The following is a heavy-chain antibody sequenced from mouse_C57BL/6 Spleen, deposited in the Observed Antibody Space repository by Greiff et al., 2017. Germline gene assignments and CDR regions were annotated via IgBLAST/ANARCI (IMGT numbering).Heavy chain of an antibody. Sequence: EVKLMESGPGLAKPSQTLSLTCSVTGYSITSDYWNWIRKFPGNKLEYMGYISYSGSTYYNPSLKSRLSITRDTSKNQYYLQLNTVTTEDTATYYCARSPYSNYWYFDVWGTGTTVTVSS. V-gene: IGHV3-8*01. CDR3: ARSPYSNYWYFDV. CDR2: ISYSGST. J-gene: IGHJ1*03. CDR1: GYSITSDY. D-gene: IGHD2-5*01.